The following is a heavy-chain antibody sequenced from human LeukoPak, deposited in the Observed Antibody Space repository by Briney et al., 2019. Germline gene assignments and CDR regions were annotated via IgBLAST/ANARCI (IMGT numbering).Heavy chain of an antibody. V-gene: IGHV4-34*01. Sequence: SETLSLTCAVYGGSFSGYYWSWIRQPPGKGLEWIGEINHSGSTNYNPSLKSRVTISVDTSKNQLSLKLSSVTAADTAVYYCARGGGYSYGRANWFDPWGQGTLVTVSS. CDR1: GGSFSGYY. D-gene: IGHD5-18*01. CDR2: INHSGST. CDR3: ARGGGYSYGRANWFDP. J-gene: IGHJ5*02.